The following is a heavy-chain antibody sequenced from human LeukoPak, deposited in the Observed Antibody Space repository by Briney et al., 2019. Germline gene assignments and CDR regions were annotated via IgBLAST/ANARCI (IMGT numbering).Heavy chain of an antibody. CDR1: GFTVSSNY. D-gene: IGHD3-22*01. V-gene: IGHV3-23*01. CDR3: AKDGTSGYYYRYYYYMDV. J-gene: IGHJ6*03. Sequence: GGSLRLSCAASGFTVSSNYMSWVRQAPGKGLEWVSAISGSGGSTYYADSVKGRFTISRDNSKNTLYLQVNSLRAEDTAVYYCAKDGTSGYYYRYYYYMDVWGKGTTVTVSS. CDR2: ISGSGGST.